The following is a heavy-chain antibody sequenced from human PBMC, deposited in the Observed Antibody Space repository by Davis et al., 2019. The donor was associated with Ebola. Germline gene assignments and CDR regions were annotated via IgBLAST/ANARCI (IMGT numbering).Heavy chain of an antibody. CDR3: ASRGFPKAFDI. CDR2: IKQDGSEK. J-gene: IGHJ3*02. Sequence: GESLKISCAASGFTFSTYWMSWVRQAPGKGLEWVANIKQDGSEKYYVDSVKGRFTISRDNAKNSLYLQMNSLRAEDTAAYYCASRGFPKAFDIWGQGTMVTVSS. V-gene: IGHV3-7*03. CDR1: GFTFSTYW.